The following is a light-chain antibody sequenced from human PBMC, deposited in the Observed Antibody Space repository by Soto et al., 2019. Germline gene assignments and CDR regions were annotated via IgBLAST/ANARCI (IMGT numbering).Light chain of an antibody. V-gene: IGLV1-40*01. J-gene: IGLJ2*01. CDR3: QSYDNVLNTLV. CDR1: KSNIGANYE. CDR2: GLN. Sequence: QYVLTQPPSVSGAPGERITVSCTGSKSNIGANYEVHWYQQLPGTAPKPLLFGLNSRPSGVPDRFSASKSGTSVSLAITGFQTNDEGDYYCQSYDNVLNTLVFGGGTKLTVL.